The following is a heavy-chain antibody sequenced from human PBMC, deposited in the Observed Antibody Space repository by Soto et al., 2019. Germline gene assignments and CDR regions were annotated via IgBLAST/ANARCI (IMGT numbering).Heavy chain of an antibody. CDR1: GGTFSSYA. CDR3: ARGGCGYDCSYFDY. V-gene: IGHV1-69*06. D-gene: IGHD5-12*01. J-gene: IGHJ4*02. Sequence: QVQLVQSGAEVKNPGSSVKVSCKASGGTFSSYAISWVLQAPGQGLEWRGGMIPIFGTANYAQKFQGRVTITADKSTSTAYMELSRLRAEDTAVYYCARGGCGYDCSYFDYWGQGTLVTVSS. CDR2: MIPIFGTA.